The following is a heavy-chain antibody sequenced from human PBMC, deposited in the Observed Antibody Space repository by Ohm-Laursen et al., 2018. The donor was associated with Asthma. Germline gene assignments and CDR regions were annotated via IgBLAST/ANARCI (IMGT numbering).Heavy chain of an antibody. V-gene: IGHV1-69*13. Sequence: SVKVSCKVSGGTFSMDGISWVRQAPGEGLEWMGGIIPSFGTANYAQKFHGRLTIYADESTSTTYMELSSLRSDDSAVYFCAREASGNTGLYYFDFWGQGTLVTVSS. CDR2: IIPSFGTA. J-gene: IGHJ4*02. D-gene: IGHD1-14*01. CDR1: GGTFSMDG. CDR3: AREASGNTGLYYFDF.